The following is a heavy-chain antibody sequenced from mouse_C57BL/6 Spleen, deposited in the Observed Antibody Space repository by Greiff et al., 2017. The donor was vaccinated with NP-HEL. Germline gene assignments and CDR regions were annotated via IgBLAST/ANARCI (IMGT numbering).Heavy chain of an antibody. CDR3: ARRGGLPYFDY. CDR2: ISSGGSYT. CDR1: GFTFSSYG. D-gene: IGHD2-4*01. Sequence: EVQRVESGGDLVKPGGSLKPSCAASGFTFSSYGMSWVRQTPDKRLEWVPTISSGGSYTSFPDSVTGRFTISRDNAKNTLYLQMSSLKSEDTAMYYCARRGGLPYFDYWGQGTTLTVSS. J-gene: IGHJ2*01. V-gene: IGHV5-6*01.